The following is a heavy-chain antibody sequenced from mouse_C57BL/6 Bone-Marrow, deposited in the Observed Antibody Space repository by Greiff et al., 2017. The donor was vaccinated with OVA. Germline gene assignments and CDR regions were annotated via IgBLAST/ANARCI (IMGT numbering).Heavy chain of an antibody. CDR1: GYTFTSYW. CDR2: INPSSGYT. V-gene: IGHV1-7*01. CDR3: AGPEYLYMDY. J-gene: IGHJ4*01. Sequence: QVHVKQSGAELAKPGASVKLSCKASGYTFTSYWMHWVKQRPGQGLEWIGYINPSSGYTKYNQKFKDKATLTADKSSSTAYMQLSSLTYEDSAVYYCAGPEYLYMDYWGQGTSVTVSS. D-gene: IGHD5-2*01.